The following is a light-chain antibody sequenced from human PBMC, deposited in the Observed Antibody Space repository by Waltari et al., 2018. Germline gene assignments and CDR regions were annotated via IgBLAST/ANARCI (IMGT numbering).Light chain of an antibody. V-gene: IGLV2-14*03. Sequence: QSALTQPASVSGSPGQSIPISCTGTSSAVGGYNYVSWYQQHPGKAPKLMIYDVSNRPSGVSNRFSGSKSGNTASLTISGLQAEDEADYYCSSYTSSSNVVFGGGTKLTVL. CDR3: SSYTSSSNVV. CDR2: DVS. J-gene: IGLJ2*01. CDR1: SSAVGGYNY.